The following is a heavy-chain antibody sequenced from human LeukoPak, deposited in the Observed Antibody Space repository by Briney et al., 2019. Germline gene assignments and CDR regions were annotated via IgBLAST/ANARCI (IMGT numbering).Heavy chain of an antibody. Sequence: ASVKVSCTASGYTFTGHFMHWVRQAPGQGLEWMGWIEPKSGGTHYGHKFQGRVTMTRDTSMSTAYMELSRLKADDTAVYYCAREMGVVPTAIPTVDSWGQGTLVTVCS. D-gene: IGHD2-2*02. CDR3: AREMGVVPTAIPTVDS. CDR1: GYTFTGHF. J-gene: IGHJ4*02. V-gene: IGHV1-2*02. CDR2: IEPKSGGT.